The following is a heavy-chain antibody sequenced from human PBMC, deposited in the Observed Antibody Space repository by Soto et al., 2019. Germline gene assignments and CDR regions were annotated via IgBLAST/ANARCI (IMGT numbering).Heavy chain of an antibody. D-gene: IGHD2-15*01. CDR3: ARVPWDCSGGSCYPHTRYYMYV. CDR2: ISSSSSTI. J-gene: IGHJ6*03. CDR1: GFTFSSYS. V-gene: IGHV3-48*01. Sequence: GGSLRLSCAASGFTFSSYSMNWVRQAPGKGLEWVSYISSSSSTIYYADSVKGRFTISRDNAKNSLYLQMNSLRAEDTAVYYCARVPWDCSGGSCYPHTRYYMYVWGRGTTVTVS.